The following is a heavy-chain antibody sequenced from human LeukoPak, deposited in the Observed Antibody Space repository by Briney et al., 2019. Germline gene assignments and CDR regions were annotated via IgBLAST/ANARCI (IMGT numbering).Heavy chain of an antibody. CDR1: GYSFTSYW. CDR3: ARDRDRLIAVAGMGFPGDTFDI. J-gene: IGHJ3*02. Sequence: GESLKISCKGSGYSFTSYWIGWVRQAPGQGLEWMGWINPNSGGTNYAQKFQGRVTMTRDTSISTAYMELSRLRSDDTAVYYCARDRDRLIAVAGMGFPGDTFDIWGQGTMVTVSS. D-gene: IGHD6-19*01. V-gene: IGHV1-2*02. CDR2: INPNSGGT.